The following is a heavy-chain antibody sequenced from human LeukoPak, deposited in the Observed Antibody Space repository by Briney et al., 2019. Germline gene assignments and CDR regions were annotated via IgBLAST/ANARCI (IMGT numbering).Heavy chain of an antibody. J-gene: IGHJ4*02. CDR1: GFTFSSYS. CDR3: ARDRYYYDSSGRRFDY. V-gene: IGHV3-21*01. Sequence: GGSLRLSCAASGFTFSSYSMNWVRQAPGKGLEWVSSISSSSSYIYYADSVKGRFTISRDNAKNSLYLQMNSLRAEDTAVYYCARDRYYYDSSGRRFDYWGQGTLVTVSS. CDR2: ISSSSSYI. D-gene: IGHD3-22*01.